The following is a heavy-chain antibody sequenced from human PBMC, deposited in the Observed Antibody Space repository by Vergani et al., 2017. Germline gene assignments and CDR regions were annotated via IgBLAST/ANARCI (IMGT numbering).Heavy chain of an antibody. CDR2: IIPIFGTA. Sequence: QVQLVQSGAEVKKPGSSVKVSCKASGGTFSSYAISWVRQAPGQGLEWMGGIIPIFGTANYAQKFKGRVTITADKSTSTAYMELSSLRFEDTAVYYCARDLHDSSGYYSDYFDYWGQGTLVTVSS. CDR1: GGTFSSYA. V-gene: IGHV1-69*06. D-gene: IGHD3-22*01. J-gene: IGHJ4*02. CDR3: ARDLHDSSGYYSDYFDY.